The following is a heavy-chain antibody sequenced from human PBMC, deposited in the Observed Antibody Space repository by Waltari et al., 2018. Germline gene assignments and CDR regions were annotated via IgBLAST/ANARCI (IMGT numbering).Heavy chain of an antibody. CDR3: GRIAFGDDGGYFQH. V-gene: IGHV4-39*01. CDR2: MQYRGST. D-gene: IGHD4-17*01. Sequence: QLQLQESGPGLVTPSETLSLTCTVSGGSISTNYHWGWIRQPPGKGLEWMGNMQYRGSTFYNPSLKSRVTISLDTSKNQFSLRLSSVGAADTAVYFCGRIAFGDDGGYFQHWGQGTLVTVSS. CDR1: GGSISTNYH. J-gene: IGHJ1*01.